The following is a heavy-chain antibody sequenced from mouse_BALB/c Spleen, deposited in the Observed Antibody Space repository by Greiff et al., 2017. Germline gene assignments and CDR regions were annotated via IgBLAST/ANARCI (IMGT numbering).Heavy chain of an antibody. CDR1: GFNIKDTY. J-gene: IGHJ2*01. CDR2: IDPANGNT. V-gene: IGHV14-3*02. CDR3: ARRDYYGSSDFDY. Sequence: VQLKQSGAELVKPGASVKLSCTASGFNIKDTYMHWVKQRPEQGLEWIGRIDPANGNTKYDPKFQGKATITADTSSNTAYLQLSSLTSEDTAVYYCARRDYYGSSDFDYWGQGTTLTVSS. D-gene: IGHD1-1*01.